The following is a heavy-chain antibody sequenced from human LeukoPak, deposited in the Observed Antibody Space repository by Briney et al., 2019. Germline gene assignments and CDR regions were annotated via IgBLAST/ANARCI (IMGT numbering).Heavy chain of an antibody. V-gene: IGHV3-9*01. CDR3: ATNLHTAMVTYYFDY. CDR1: GFTFDDYA. D-gene: IGHD5-18*01. CDR2: ISWNSGSI. Sequence: GGSLRLSCAASGFTFDDYAMHWVRQAPGKGLEWVSGISWNSGSIGYADSVKGRFTISRDNAKNSLYLQMNSLRAEDTALYYCATNLHTAMVTYYFDYWGQGTLVTVSS. J-gene: IGHJ4*02.